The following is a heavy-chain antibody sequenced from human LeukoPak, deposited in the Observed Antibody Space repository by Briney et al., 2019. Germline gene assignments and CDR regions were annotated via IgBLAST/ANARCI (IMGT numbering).Heavy chain of an antibody. Sequence: ASVKVSCKASGYTFTSYGISWVRQAPGQGLEWMGWISAYNGNTNYAQKLQGRVTMTTDTPTSTAYMELRSLRSDDTAVYYCARVRGMEGYSSGWRPKRGYFDYWGQGTLVTVSS. D-gene: IGHD6-19*01. J-gene: IGHJ4*02. CDR3: ARVRGMEGYSSGWRPKRGYFDY. CDR1: GYTFTSYG. CDR2: ISAYNGNT. V-gene: IGHV1-18*01.